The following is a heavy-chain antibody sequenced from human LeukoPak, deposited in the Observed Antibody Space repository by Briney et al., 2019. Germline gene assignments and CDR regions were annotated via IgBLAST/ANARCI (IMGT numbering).Heavy chain of an antibody. CDR2: IIPIFGTA. Sequence: SVKVSCKASGGTFSSYAISWVRQAPGQGLEWMGGIIPIFGTANYAQKFQGRVTITTDESTSTAYMELSSLRSEDTAVYYCARVGVPAAISGFLQHWGQGTLVTVSS. V-gene: IGHV1-69*05. D-gene: IGHD2-2*02. CDR1: GGTFSSYA. J-gene: IGHJ1*01. CDR3: ARVGVPAAISGFLQH.